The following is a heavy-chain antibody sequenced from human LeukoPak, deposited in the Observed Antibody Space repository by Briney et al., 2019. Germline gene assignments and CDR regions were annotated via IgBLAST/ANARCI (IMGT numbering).Heavy chain of an antibody. V-gene: IGHV3-74*01. CDR1: GFIFSSYW. J-gene: IGHJ4*02. D-gene: IGHD7-27*01. CDR2: INSGGSGT. CDR3: TTSLGPLTEY. Sequence: PGGSLRLSCAASGFIFSSYWMHWVRQTPGKGLVWVSRINSGGSGTSYADSAEGRFTISRDNAKNTLYLQMNSLRVEDTAVYYCTTSLGPLTEYWGQGTLVTVSS.